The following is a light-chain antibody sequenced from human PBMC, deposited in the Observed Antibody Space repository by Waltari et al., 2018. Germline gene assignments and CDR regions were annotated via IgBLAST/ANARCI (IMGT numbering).Light chain of an antibody. CDR3: QQYQSYWM. V-gene: IGKV1-5*03. CDR1: QTVYDY. Sequence: IPMTQSPSTLSASVGDRVIITCRASQTVYDYLVWYQQKPGKAPQLLISKASTLEGGVPSRFSGSGYGTEFTLTISSLQPDDLATYYCQQYQSYWMFGQGTKVEIK. CDR2: KAS. J-gene: IGKJ1*01.